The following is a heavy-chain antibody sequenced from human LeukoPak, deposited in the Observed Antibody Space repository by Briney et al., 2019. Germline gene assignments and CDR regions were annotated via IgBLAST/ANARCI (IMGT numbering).Heavy chain of an antibody. CDR2: IYYSGNI. Sequence: PDTLSLTSNVPGDSISSNICSWIQHPPVKRLEWIGWIYYSGNINYHPSLMSRVAISLRTSKKQVSLKLSSVTAADPAVYYCATGSHNVVGWGPGTLDPVSS. CDR3: ATGSHNVVG. V-gene: IGHV4-59*01. D-gene: IGHD2-8*01. CDR1: GDSISSNI. J-gene: IGHJ4*02.